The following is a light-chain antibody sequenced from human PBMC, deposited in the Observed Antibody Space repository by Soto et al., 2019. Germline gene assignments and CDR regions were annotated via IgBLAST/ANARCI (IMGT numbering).Light chain of an antibody. V-gene: IGLV2-14*01. CDR1: NTDIGAYNY. J-gene: IGLJ2*01. CDR2: DIN. CDR3: SSYTTYSTLV. Sequence: QSVLTQPASVSGSPGQSITISCTGTNTDIGAYNYVSWYQQHPGEAPRLMIYDINSRPSGVSSRFFGSKSGNTASLTISGLQAEDEAHYYCSSYTTYSTLVFSGGTQLTVL.